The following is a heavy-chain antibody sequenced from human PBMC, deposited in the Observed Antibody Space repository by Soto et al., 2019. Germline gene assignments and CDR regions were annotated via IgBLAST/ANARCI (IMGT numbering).Heavy chain of an antibody. CDR2: INSDGSST. V-gene: IGHV3-74*01. CDR1: GFTFSSYW. D-gene: IGHD3-3*01. J-gene: IGHJ4*02. Sequence: EVQLVESGGGLVQPGGSLRLSCAASGFTFSSYWMHWVRQAPGKGLVWVSRINSDGSSTSYADSVKGRFTISRDNAKNTLYLQMNSLRAEDTAVYYCARAKPPDKYDFWSGYLVGIDYWGQGTLVTVSS. CDR3: ARAKPPDKYDFWSGYLVGIDY.